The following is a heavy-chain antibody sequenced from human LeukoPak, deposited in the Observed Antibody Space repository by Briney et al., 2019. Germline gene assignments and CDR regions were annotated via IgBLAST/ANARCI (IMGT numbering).Heavy chain of an antibody. CDR2: ISSNGGST. CDR3: ARDGGSGWSSAFFDH. D-gene: IGHD6-19*01. CDR1: GFTFSSYA. J-gene: IGHJ4*02. Sequence: PGGSLRLSCAASGFTFSSYAMHWVCQAPGKGLEYVSAISSNGGSTYYANSVKGRFTISRDNSKNTLYLQMSSLRAEDTAVYYCARDGGSGWSSAFFDHWGQGTLITVSS. V-gene: IGHV3-64*01.